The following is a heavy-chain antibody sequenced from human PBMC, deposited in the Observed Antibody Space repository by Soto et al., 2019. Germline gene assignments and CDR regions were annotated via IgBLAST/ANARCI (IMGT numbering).Heavy chain of an antibody. V-gene: IGHV3-48*02. CDR2: ISSGSSTR. J-gene: IGHJ4*02. D-gene: IGHD3-10*01. CDR1: GFTFSSSS. Sequence: GGSLRLSCAASGFTFSSSSMNWVRQAPGKGLEWVSYISSGSSTRYYADSVKGRFTISRDNAKNSLYLQMNSLRDEDTAVYYCAGDLRNYGSVSSGWGQGTLVTVSS. CDR3: AGDLRNYGSVSSG.